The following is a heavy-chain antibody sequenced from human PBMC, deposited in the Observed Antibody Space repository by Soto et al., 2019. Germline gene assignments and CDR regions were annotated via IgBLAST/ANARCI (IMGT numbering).Heavy chain of an antibody. CDR1: GYTFSTYG. V-gene: IGHV1-18*01. J-gene: IGHJ4*02. CDR3: ARGYYDDY. CDR2: ISTYNGNT. Sequence: QVQLVQSGAEVKTPGASVKVSCKASGYTFSTYGISWVRQAPGQGLEWMGWISTYNGNTDYAQKVQGTVTMTTDTSTSTAYMELRSPRPDDTAVYYCARGYYDDYWGQGTLVTVSS.